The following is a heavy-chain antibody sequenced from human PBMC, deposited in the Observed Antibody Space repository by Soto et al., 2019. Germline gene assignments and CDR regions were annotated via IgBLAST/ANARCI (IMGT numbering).Heavy chain of an antibody. Sequence: ASALVSSNASGYTFTSYGISWVRQPPRQGLEWMGWISAYNGNTNYAQKLQGRVTITTDTSTNTAYMKLRTLNSDDTAVYYCARTRPTMPRWDYWGLGTLVTVSS. V-gene: IGHV1-18*01. CDR2: ISAYNGNT. CDR1: GYTFTSYG. D-gene: IGHD2-15*01. J-gene: IGHJ4*02. CDR3: ARTRPTMPRWDY.